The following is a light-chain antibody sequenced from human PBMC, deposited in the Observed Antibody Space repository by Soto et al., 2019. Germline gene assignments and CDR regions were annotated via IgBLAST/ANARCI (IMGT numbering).Light chain of an antibody. CDR3: QQLNSYPFT. J-gene: IGKJ3*01. V-gene: IGKV1-9*01. Sequence: IQLTQSPSSLSASVGDRVTITCRASQGISSYLAWYQQKPGKAPKLLIYAASTLQSGVPSRFSGSGSGTDFTLTLRTLQPEDFATYSCQQLNSYPFTFGPGTKVDIK. CDR1: QGISSY. CDR2: AAS.